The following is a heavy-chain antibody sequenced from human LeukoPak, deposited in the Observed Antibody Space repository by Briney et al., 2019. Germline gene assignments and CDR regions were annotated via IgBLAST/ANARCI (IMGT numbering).Heavy chain of an antibody. CDR2: ITSNGGYT. V-gene: IGHV3-64*02. CDR1: GFTFSSYT. J-gene: IGHJ6*03. Sequence: GGSLRLSCAASGFTFSSYTMHWVRQAPGKRLQSVSAITSNGGYTHHADSVKGRITISRDNSRNALFLQMGGLRIEDMAVYYCARVKMGATVSDYYYYYMDVWGKGTTVTVSS. D-gene: IGHD1-26*01. CDR3: ARVKMGATVSDYYYYYMDV.